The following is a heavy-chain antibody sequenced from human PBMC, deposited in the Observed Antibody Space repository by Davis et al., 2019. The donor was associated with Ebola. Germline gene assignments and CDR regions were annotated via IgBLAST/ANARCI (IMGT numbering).Heavy chain of an antibody. V-gene: IGHV1-2*02. CDR3: ARDVEPFGVVIIYGMDV. Sequence: AASVKVSCKASGYTFTSYYMHRVRQAPGQGLEWMGWINPNSGGTNYAQKFQGRVTMTRDTSISTAYMELSRLRSDDTAVYYCARDVEPFGVVIIYGMDVLGQGTTVTVSS. CDR2: INPNSGGT. J-gene: IGHJ6*02. CDR1: GYTFTSYY. D-gene: IGHD3-3*01.